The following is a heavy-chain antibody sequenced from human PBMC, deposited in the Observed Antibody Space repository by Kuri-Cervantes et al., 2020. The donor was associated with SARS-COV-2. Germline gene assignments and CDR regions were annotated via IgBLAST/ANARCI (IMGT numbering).Heavy chain of an antibody. Sequence: ASVKVSFKASGYTFTSYGISWVRQAPGQGLEWMGWISAYNGNTNYAQKLQGRVNMTRDTSISTADMELSRLRSDDTAVYYCASSPLGGWIDYWGQGTLVTVSS. J-gene: IGHJ4*02. V-gene: IGHV1-18*01. CDR1: GYTFTSYG. D-gene: IGHD2-2*03. CDR2: ISAYNGNT. CDR3: ASSPLGGWIDY.